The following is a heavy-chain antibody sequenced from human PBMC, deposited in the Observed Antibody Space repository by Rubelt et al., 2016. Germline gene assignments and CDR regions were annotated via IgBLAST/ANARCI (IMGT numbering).Heavy chain of an antibody. CDR2: INSDGSST. V-gene: IGHV3-74*01. Sequence: PGEGLVWVSRINSDGSSTSYADSVKGRFTISRDNAKNTLYLQMNSLRAEDTAVYYCAKAGYTSGWFNWFDPWGQGTLVTVSS. J-gene: IGHJ5*02. CDR3: AKAGYTSGWFNWFDP. D-gene: IGHD6-19*01.